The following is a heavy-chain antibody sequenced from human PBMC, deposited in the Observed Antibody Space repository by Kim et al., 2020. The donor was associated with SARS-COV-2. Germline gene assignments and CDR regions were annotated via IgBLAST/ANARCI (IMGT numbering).Heavy chain of an antibody. CDR3: ARDSGGRMVAATGGHY. V-gene: IGHV1-46*01. D-gene: IGHD2-15*01. CDR1: GYTFTSYY. J-gene: IGHJ4*02. Sequence: ASVKVSCKASGYTFTSYYMHWVRQAPGQGLEWMGIINPSGGSTSYAQKFQGRVTMTRDTSTSTVYMELSSLRSEDTAVYYCARDSGGRMVAATGGHYWGQGTLVTVSS. CDR2: INPSGGST.